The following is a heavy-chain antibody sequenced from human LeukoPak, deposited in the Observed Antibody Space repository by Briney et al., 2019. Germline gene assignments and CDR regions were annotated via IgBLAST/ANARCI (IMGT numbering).Heavy chain of an antibody. V-gene: IGHV3-9*01. J-gene: IGHJ4*02. CDR1: GFTFDDYA. D-gene: IGHD3-9*01. CDR3: AKGRYFAWLLPFDY. CDR2: ISWNSGGI. Sequence: GGSLRLSCAASGFTFDDYAMHWVRQAPGKGLEWVSGISWNSGGIGYADSVKGRFTISRDNAKNSLYLQMNSLRAEDTALYYCAKGRYFAWLLPFDYWGQGPLVTVSS.